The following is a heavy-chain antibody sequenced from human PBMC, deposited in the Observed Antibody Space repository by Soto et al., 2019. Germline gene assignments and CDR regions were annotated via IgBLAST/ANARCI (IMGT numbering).Heavy chain of an antibody. V-gene: IGHV5-51*01. CDR3: ARPASGGSRDAFDV. Sequence: PGESLTISFTCSGDSFTHYWIGWVRQMPGKGLEWMGLIYPGDSDTRYSPSFQGQVTISADKSISTAYLQWSSLKASDTAMYYCARPASGGSRDAFDVWGQGTTVTVS. CDR2: IYPGDSDT. CDR1: GDSFTHYW. D-gene: IGHD2-15*01. J-gene: IGHJ3*01.